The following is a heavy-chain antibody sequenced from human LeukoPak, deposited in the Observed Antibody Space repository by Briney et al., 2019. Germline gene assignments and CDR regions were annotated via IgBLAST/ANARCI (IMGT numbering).Heavy chain of an antibody. J-gene: IGHJ5*02. V-gene: IGHV4-34*01. CDR1: GGSFSGYY. D-gene: IGHD3-3*01. CDR2: INHSGST. CDR3: ARDFYDFWSGNWCDP. Sequence: SETLSLTCAVYGGSFSGYYWSWIRQPPGKGLEWIGEINHSGSTNYNPSLKSRVTISVDTSKNQFSLKLSSVTAADTAVYYCARDFYDFWSGNWCDPWGQGTLVTVSS.